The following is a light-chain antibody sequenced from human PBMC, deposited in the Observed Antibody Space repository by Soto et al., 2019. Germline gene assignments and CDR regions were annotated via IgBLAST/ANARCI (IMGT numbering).Light chain of an antibody. CDR1: NSNIGNNS. CDR3: ATGEDDRRGGV. Sequence: QSVLTQPPSASGTPGQRVTISCSGSNSNIGNNSVYWYQQLPGTAPKLLIYRSHERPSGVPDRFSGSKTGTSASLAISGRLSADEAAYSCATGEDDRRGGVFGGGTKLTVL. V-gene: IGLV1-47*01. J-gene: IGLJ3*02. CDR2: RSH.